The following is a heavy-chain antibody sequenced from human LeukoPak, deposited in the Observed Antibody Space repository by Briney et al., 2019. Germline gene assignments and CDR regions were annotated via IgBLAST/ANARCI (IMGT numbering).Heavy chain of an antibody. CDR1: VFTFSSYS. CDR2: ISSSSSYI. Sequence: NPGGSLRLSCAASVFTFSSYSMNCVRQARGKGRECVSSISSSSSYIYYADSVKGRFTISRHNAKNALDLQMNSLSADDTAVYYCAREPLTYGASLFDYWGQGTLVTVSS. D-gene: IGHD4-17*01. J-gene: IGHJ4*02. CDR3: AREPLTYGASLFDY. V-gene: IGHV3-21*01.